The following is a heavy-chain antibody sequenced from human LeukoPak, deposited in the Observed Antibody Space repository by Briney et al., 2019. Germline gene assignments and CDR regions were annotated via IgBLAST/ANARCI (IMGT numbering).Heavy chain of an antibody. J-gene: IGHJ5*02. Sequence: SETLSLTCTVSGGSISSSSYYWGWIRQPPGKGLEWIGSIYYSGSTYYNPSLKSRVTISVDTSKNQFSLKLSSVTAADAAVYYCARLGYYDKTTWGQGTLVTVSS. D-gene: IGHD3-22*01. CDR2: IYYSGST. CDR1: GGSISSSSYY. CDR3: ARLGYYDKTT. V-gene: IGHV4-39*01.